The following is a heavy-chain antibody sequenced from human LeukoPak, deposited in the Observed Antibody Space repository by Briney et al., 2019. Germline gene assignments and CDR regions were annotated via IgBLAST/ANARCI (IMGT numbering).Heavy chain of an antibody. D-gene: IGHD6-13*01. Sequence: ASVKVSCKASGYTFTGYYMHWVRQAPGQGLEWMGWINPNSGGTNYAQKFQGRVTMTRDTSISTAYMELSRLRPDDTAVYYCARGGIAAKYYYYYMDVWGKGTTVTVSS. J-gene: IGHJ6*03. CDR2: INPNSGGT. CDR1: GYTFTGYY. V-gene: IGHV1-2*02. CDR3: ARGGIAAKYYYYYMDV.